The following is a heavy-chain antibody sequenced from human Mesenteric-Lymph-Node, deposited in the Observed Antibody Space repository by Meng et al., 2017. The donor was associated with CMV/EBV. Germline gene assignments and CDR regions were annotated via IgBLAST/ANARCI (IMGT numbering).Heavy chain of an antibody. Sequence: GESLKISCAASGFPFGTNAMTWVRQPPRKGLEWVSAITGIGSVIYYADSVKGRFTISRDTSKNSLYLQMNSLRAEDTAVYYCARETMVVTGGLDYWGQGTLVTVSS. CDR1: GFPFGTNA. CDR3: ARETMVVTGGLDY. D-gene: IGHD4-23*01. CDR2: ITGIGSVI. V-gene: IGHV3-23*01. J-gene: IGHJ4*02.